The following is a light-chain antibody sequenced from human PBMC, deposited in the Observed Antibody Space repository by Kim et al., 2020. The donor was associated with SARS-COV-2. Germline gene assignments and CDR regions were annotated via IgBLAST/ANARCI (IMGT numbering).Light chain of an antibody. V-gene: IGLV2-14*04. CDR3: SSYTSSSTYV. CDR1: SSDVGGYNY. CDR2: DVS. Sequence: QSITISCPGTSSDVGGYNYVSWYQQHPGKAPKFMIYDVSKRPSGVSNRFSGSKSGNTASLTISGLQAEDEADYYCSSYTSSSTYVFGTGTKVTVL. J-gene: IGLJ1*01.